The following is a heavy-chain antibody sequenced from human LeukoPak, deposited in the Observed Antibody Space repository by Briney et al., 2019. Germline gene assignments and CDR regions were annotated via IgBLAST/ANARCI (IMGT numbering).Heavy chain of an antibody. CDR2: ISDDGNSK. CDR1: GFTFTNFA. D-gene: IGHD3-10*01. J-gene: IGHJ4*02. CDR3: AKGRPHSSSASYHAFDY. Sequence: GGSLRLSCAASGFTFTNFAMHWVRQAPGKGLEWVTVISDDGNSKYFADSVKGRFTISRDNSKNTLYLQMNSLRAEDTAVYYCAKGRPHSSSASYHAFDYCRQALLATASS. V-gene: IGHV3-30*18.